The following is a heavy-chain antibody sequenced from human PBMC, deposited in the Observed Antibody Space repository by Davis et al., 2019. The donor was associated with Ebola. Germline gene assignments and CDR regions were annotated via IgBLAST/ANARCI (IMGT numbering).Heavy chain of an antibody. J-gene: IGHJ4*02. CDR2: ISYDGSNK. V-gene: IGHV3-30*18. CDR1: GFTFSSYW. CDR3: AKAGFVF. Sequence: PGGSLRLSCAASGFTFSSYWMHWVRQAPGKGLEWVAVISYDGSNKYYADSVKGRFTISRDNSKNTLYLQMNSLRAEDTAVYYCAKAGFVFWGQGTLVTVSS.